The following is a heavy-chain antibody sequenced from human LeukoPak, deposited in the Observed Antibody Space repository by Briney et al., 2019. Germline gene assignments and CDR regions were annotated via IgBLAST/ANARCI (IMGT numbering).Heavy chain of an antibody. Sequence: GGSLRLSCAASGFTFSSYWMHWVRQAPGKGLVWVSHIKSDASSITYADSVKGRFTISRDNAKNTLYLQMNSLRAEDTAVYYCASIPHTWSADSSGYYTHLDPFDYWGQGTLVTVSS. D-gene: IGHD3-22*01. CDR2: IKSDASSI. CDR3: ASIPHTWSADSSGYYTHLDPFDY. CDR1: GFTFSSYW. V-gene: IGHV3-74*03. J-gene: IGHJ4*02.